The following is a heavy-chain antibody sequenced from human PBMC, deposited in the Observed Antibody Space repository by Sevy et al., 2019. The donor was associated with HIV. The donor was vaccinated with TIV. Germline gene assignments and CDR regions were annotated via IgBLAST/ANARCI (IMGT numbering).Heavy chain of an antibody. V-gene: IGHV1-18*01. CDR3: ARGYYYFWSGYYRRDAFDI. D-gene: IGHD3-3*01. CDR2: ISAYNGNT. J-gene: IGHJ3*02. CDR1: GYTFTSYG. Sequence: ASVKVSCTASGYTFTSYGISWVRQAPGQGLEWMGWISAYNGNTNYAQKLQGRVTLTTDTSTSTAYMELRSLRSDDTAVYYCARGYYYFWSGYYRRDAFDIWGQGTMVTVSS.